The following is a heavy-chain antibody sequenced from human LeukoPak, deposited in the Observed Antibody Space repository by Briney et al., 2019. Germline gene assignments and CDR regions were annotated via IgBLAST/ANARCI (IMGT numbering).Heavy chain of an antibody. CDR1: GYTFTGYY. CDR2: INPNSGGT. CDR3: AGDWREWIQFAFDP. Sequence: ASVKVSCKASGYTFTGYYMHWVRQAPGQGLEWMGWINPNSGGTNYTQKFQGRVTMTRDTSISTAYMELSRLRSDDTAVYYCAGDWREWIQFAFDPWGQGTLVTVSS. D-gene: IGHD5-24*01. J-gene: IGHJ5*02. V-gene: IGHV1-2*02.